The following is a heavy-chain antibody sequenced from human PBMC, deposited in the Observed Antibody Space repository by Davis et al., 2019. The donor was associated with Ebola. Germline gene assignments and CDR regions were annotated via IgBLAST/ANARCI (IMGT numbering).Heavy chain of an antibody. CDR3: ARDLDYYGSGNYNFFDY. Sequence: PGGSLSLSCAASGFTFSRYEMNWVRQTPGKGLEWISYISRSGNSISYTDSVKGRFSISRDNAKNSLYLQMNSLRAEDTAVYYCARDLDYYGSGNYNFFDYWGQGTLVTVAS. D-gene: IGHD3-10*01. J-gene: IGHJ4*02. CDR1: GFTFSRYE. V-gene: IGHV3-48*03. CDR2: ISRSGNSI.